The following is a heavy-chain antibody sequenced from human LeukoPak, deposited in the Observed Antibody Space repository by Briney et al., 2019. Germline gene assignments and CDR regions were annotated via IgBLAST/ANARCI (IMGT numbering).Heavy chain of an antibody. CDR2: IKSKTDGGTT. CDR1: GFTFSSYW. V-gene: IGHV3-15*07. J-gene: IGHJ4*02. CDR3: TTPTYGDYDSSGY. Sequence: PGGSLRLSCAASGFTFSSYWMNWARQAPGKGLEWVGRIKSKTDGGTTDYAAPVKGRFTISRDDSKNTLYLLMNSLKTEDTAVYYCTTPTYGDYDSSGYWGQGTLVTVSS. D-gene: IGHD3-22*01.